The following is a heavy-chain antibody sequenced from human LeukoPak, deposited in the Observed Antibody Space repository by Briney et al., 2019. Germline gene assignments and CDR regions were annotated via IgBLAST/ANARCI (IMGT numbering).Heavy chain of an antibody. J-gene: IGHJ3*02. CDR3: ARQLGSKNAFDI. Sequence: KPSETLSLTCTVSGGTISSSSYYWGWIRQPPGKGLEWIGSISYSGSTYYNPSLNSRVTISVDTSKNQFSLKLSSVTAADTAVYYCARQLGSKNAFDIWGQGTMGTVLS. V-gene: IGHV4-39*01. CDR2: ISYSGST. CDR1: GGTISSSSYY.